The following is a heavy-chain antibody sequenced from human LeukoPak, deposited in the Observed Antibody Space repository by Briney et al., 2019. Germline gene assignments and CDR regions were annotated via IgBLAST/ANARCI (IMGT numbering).Heavy chain of an antibody. CDR1: GFTFSSYG. D-gene: IGHD4-17*01. Sequence: GGSLRLSCAASGFTFSSYGMHWVRQAPGKGLEWVAVIWYDGSNKYYADSVKGRFTISRDNSKNTLYLQMNSLRAEDTAVYYCAREILYGDYCYFDYWGQGTLVTVSS. CDR2: IWYDGSNK. CDR3: AREILYGDYCYFDY. V-gene: IGHV3-33*01. J-gene: IGHJ4*02.